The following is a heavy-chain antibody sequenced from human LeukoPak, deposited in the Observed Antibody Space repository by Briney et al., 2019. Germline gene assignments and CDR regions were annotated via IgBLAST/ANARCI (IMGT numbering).Heavy chain of an antibody. CDR2: ISGYNYNT. Sequence: ASVKVSCKASGYSFNNYGISRVRQAPGQGLEWMGWISGYNYNTHYAQKFQDRVTMTTDTSTNTAHMELKSLRFDDTAVYYCARDFGMATSDYWGQGTLVTVSS. V-gene: IGHV1-18*01. CDR3: ARDFGMATSDY. D-gene: IGHD3-16*01. J-gene: IGHJ4*02. CDR1: GYSFNNYG.